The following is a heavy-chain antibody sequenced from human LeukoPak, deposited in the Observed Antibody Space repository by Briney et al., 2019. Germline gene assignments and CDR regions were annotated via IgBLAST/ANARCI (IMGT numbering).Heavy chain of an antibody. V-gene: IGHV4-34*09. J-gene: IGHJ5*02. Sequence: PSETLSLTCAVYGGSFSGYYWSWIRQPPGKGLEWIGEINHSGSTYYNPSLKSRVTISVDTSKNQFSLKLSSVTAADTAVYYCARDSLYCTNGVCYRWFDPWGQGTLVTVSS. CDR3: ARDSLYCTNGVCYRWFDP. D-gene: IGHD2-8*01. CDR2: INHSGST. CDR1: GGSFSGYY.